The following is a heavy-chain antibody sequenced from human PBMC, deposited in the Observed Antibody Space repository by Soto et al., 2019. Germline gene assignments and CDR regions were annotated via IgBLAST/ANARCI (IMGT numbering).Heavy chain of an antibody. D-gene: IGHD3-22*01. CDR3: ERGGYYYDTPDAFDI. Sequence: LRLSCAGSGFTFRRYEMNWFRQAPVKGLEWVSYISSSGSTIYYADSVKGRFTISRDNAKNSLYLQMNSLRAEDASVYYCERGGYYYDTPDAFDIWGKGTMVTVS. V-gene: IGHV3-48*03. CDR2: ISSSGSTI. CDR1: GFTFRRYE. J-gene: IGHJ3*02.